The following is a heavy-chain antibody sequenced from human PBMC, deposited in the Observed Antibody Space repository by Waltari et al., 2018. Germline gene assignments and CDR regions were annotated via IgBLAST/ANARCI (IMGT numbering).Heavy chain of an antibody. CDR3: AKTQYDFWSAYFDY. CDR2: IHGVNGNT. J-gene: IGHJ4*02. D-gene: IGHD3-3*01. V-gene: IGHV1-3*01. Sequence: QVYLVQSGAELKKPGASVKVSCKASGYTFTKYSMHCVRQAPGQGLEWMGWIHGVNGNTKYSKKFQDRLSISQDTSATTVYMELSSLTSEDTAVYYCAKTQYDFWSAYFDYWGQGTLVTVSS. CDR1: GYTFTKYS.